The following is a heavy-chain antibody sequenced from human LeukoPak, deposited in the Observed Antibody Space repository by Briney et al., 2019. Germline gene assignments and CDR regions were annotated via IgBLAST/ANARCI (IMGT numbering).Heavy chain of an antibody. D-gene: IGHD6-13*01. CDR2: IIPIFGTA. V-gene: IGHV1-69*06. CDR1: GGTFSSYA. J-gene: IGHJ4*02. CDR3: ARGSPDRPSRIDY. Sequence: ASVKVSCKASGGTFSSYAISWVRQAPGQGLEWMGGIIPIFGTANYAQKFQGRVTITADKSTSTAYMELSSLRSDDTAVYYCARGSPDRPSRIDYWGQGTLVTVSS.